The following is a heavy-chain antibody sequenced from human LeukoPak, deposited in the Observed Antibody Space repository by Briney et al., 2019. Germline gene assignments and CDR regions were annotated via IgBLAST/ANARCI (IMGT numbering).Heavy chain of an antibody. V-gene: IGHV4-61*02. CDR1: GGSNSSGSYY. Sequence: SQTLSLTCTVSGGSNSSGSYYWSWIRQPAGKGLEWIGRIYTSGSTNYNPSLKSRVTISVDTSKNQFSLKLSSVTAADTAVYYCARSTVTPRWYFDLWGRGTLVTVSS. CDR2: IYTSGST. CDR3: ARSTVTPRWYFDL. D-gene: IGHD4-17*01. J-gene: IGHJ2*01.